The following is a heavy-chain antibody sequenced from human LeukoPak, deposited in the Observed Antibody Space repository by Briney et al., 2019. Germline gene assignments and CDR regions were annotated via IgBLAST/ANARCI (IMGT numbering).Heavy chain of an antibody. V-gene: IGHV4-31*03. Sequence: SQTLSLTCTVSGDSITSGGSYWTWLRQHPGRGLEWIGYIYYTGSTFYNPSLKSRLTLSADTSKNQFSLKLTSMTAADTAVYFCARAVPEFRTWGQGTLVTVSS. CDR2: IYYTGST. D-gene: IGHD1-7*01. CDR3: ARAVPEFRT. J-gene: IGHJ4*02. CDR1: GDSITSGGSY.